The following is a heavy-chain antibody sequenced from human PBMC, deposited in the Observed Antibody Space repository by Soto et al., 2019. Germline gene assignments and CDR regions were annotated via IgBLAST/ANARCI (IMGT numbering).Heavy chain of an antibody. V-gene: IGHV4-59*01. CDR2: IYYSGST. CDR3: ARARGYYDILPGYYKTPEFFDS. D-gene: IGHD3-9*01. Sequence: QVQLQESGPGLVKPSETLSLTCTVSGGSISSYYWSWIRQPPGKGLEWIGYIYYSGSTNYNPSLKSRVTISVDTSKNEFSLKLSCVPAADTAVYYCARARGYYDILPGYYKTPEFFDSWGQGTLVTVSS. CDR1: GGSISSYY. J-gene: IGHJ4*02.